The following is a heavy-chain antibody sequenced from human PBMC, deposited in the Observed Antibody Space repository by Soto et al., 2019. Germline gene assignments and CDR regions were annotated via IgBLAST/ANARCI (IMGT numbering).Heavy chain of an antibody. J-gene: IGHJ6*02. Sequence: GGSLRLSCAASGFTFSSYAMSWVRQAPGKGLEWVSIISGSAGSTYYTDSVKGRFTISRDNSKNTLYLQMNSLRAENTAVYYCAKDLRCISTSCYGDGLDVWGPGTTVTGFS. CDR1: GFTFSSYA. CDR3: AKDLRCISTSCYGDGLDV. CDR2: ISGSAGST. D-gene: IGHD2-2*01. V-gene: IGHV3-23*01.